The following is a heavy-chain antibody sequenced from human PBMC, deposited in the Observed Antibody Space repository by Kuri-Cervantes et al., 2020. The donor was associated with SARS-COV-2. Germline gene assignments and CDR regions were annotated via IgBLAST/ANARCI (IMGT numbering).Heavy chain of an antibody. CDR1: GFTFNTYW. CDR3: AREDVVPATLRGYYYNNGMDV. V-gene: IGHV3-7*04. J-gene: IGHJ6*02. D-gene: IGHD2-15*01. CDR2: IKQDGSEK. Sequence: GGSLRLSCAASGFTFNTYWMTWVRQAPGKGLESVANIKQDGSEKYYVDSVKGRFAISRDNAKNSLYLQMNSLRPEDTAVYYCAREDVVPATLRGYYYNNGMDVWGQGTTVTVSS.